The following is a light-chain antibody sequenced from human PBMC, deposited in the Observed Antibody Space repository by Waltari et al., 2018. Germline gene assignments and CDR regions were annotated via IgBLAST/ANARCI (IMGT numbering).Light chain of an antibody. J-gene: IGLJ2*01. Sequence: QSLLTQPPSASGTPGQRVTISCSGGTSNIRRYTVNWYQQPPGTAPKVLIYGDNERPSGVPARFAASKSGPSASLAISGLRSEDEGDYFCAAWDDQLNGVIFGGGTKLAVV. V-gene: IGLV1-44*01. CDR2: GDN. CDR3: AAWDDQLNGVI. CDR1: TSNIRRYT.